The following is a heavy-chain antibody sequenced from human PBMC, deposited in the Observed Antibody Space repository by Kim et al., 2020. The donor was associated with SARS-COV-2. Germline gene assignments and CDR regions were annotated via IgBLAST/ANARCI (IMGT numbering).Heavy chain of an antibody. D-gene: IGHD3-22*01. V-gene: IGHV3-49*03. CDR3: TRIPGYYYDSSGYQFDY. CDR2: IRSKAYGGTT. J-gene: IGHJ4*02. Sequence: GGSLRLSCTASGFTFGDYAMSWFRQAPGKGLEWVGFIRSKAYGGTTEYAASVKGRFTISRDDSKSIAYLQMNSLKTEDTAVYYCTRIPGYYYDSSGYQFDYWGQGTLVTVSS. CDR1: GFTFGDYA.